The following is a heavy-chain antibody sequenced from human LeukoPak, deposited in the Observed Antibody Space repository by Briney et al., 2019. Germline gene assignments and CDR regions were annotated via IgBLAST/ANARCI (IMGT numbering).Heavy chain of an antibody. CDR1: GFTFSSYS. CDR3: AKGVLRYHYYFDY. CDR2: ISSSSSYI. J-gene: IGHJ4*02. V-gene: IGHV3-21*04. Sequence: PGGSLRLSCAASGFTFSSYSMNWVRQAPGKGLEWVSSISSSSSYIYYADSVKGRFTISRDNAKNSLYLQMNSLRAEDTALYYCAKGVLRYHYYFDYWGQGTLVTVSS. D-gene: IGHD3-9*01.